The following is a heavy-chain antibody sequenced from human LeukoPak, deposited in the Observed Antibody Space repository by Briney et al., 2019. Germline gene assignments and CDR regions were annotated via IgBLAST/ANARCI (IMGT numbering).Heavy chain of an antibody. J-gene: IGHJ4*02. CDR2: IKQDGSEK. V-gene: IGHV3-7*01. D-gene: IGHD3-16*01. CDR1: GFTFSSYW. CDR3: ARSGGGDYVWGDY. Sequence: GGSLRLSCAASGFTFSSYWMSWVRQAPGKGLEWVANIKQDGSEKYYVDSVKGRFTISRDNAKNSLYLQMNSLRADDTAVYYCARSGGGDYVWGDYWGQGTLVTVSS.